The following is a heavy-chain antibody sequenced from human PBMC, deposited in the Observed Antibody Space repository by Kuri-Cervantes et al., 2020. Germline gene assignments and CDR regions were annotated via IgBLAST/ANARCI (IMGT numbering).Heavy chain of an antibody. Sequence: GSLRLSCAVYGGSFSGYYWSWIRQPPGKGLEWIGGINHSGSTNYNPSLKSRVTISVDTSKNQFSLNLTSVTAADTALYYCARDSRDYGDYGFYMDVWGKGTKVTVSS. CDR1: GGSFSGYY. V-gene: IGHV4-34*01. CDR2: INHSGST. J-gene: IGHJ6*03. D-gene: IGHD4-17*01. CDR3: ARDSRDYGDYGFYMDV.